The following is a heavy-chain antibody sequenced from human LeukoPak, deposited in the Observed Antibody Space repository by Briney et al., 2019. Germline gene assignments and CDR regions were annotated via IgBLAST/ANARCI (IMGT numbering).Heavy chain of an antibody. CDR3: AKPGDFGWYFDY. CDR2: ISGSGGST. J-gene: IGHJ4*02. Sequence: PGGSLRLSCGASGFTFSSYAMSWVRQAPGKGLEWVSAISGSGGSTYYEDSVKGRFTISRDNSKNTLYLQMNSLRAEDTAVYYCAKPGDFGWYFDYWGQGTLVTVSS. V-gene: IGHV3-23*01. D-gene: IGHD3-9*01. CDR1: GFTFSSYA.